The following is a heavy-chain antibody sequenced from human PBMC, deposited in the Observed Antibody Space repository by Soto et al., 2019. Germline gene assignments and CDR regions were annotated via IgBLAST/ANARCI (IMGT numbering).Heavy chain of an antibody. J-gene: IGHJ6*02. V-gene: IGHV3-21*01. CDR3: AXLRAVAGTHYYYYGMDV. D-gene: IGHD6-19*01. CDR1: GFTFGSYS. Sequence: GGSLRLSCAASGFTFGSYSMNWVRQAPGKGLEWVSSISSSSSYIYYADSVKGRFTISRDNAKNSLYLQMNSLRAEDTAVYYCAXLRAVAGTHYYYYGMDVWGQGTTVTVSS. CDR2: ISSSSSYI.